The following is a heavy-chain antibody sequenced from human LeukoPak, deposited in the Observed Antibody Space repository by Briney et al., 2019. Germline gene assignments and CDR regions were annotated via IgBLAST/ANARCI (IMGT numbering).Heavy chain of an antibody. CDR3: ARVGYSYGSYYFDY. Sequence: APVKVSCKASGYTFTSYDINWVRQATGQGLEWMGWMNPNSGNTGYAQKFQGRVTITRNTSISTAYMELSSLRSEDTAVYYCARVGYSYGSYYFDYWGQGTLVTVSS. CDR2: MNPNSGNT. D-gene: IGHD5-18*01. J-gene: IGHJ4*02. CDR1: GYTFTSYD. V-gene: IGHV1-8*03.